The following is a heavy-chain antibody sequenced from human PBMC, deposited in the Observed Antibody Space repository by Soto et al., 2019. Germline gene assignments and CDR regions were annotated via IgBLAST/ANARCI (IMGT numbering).Heavy chain of an antibody. J-gene: IGHJ4*02. D-gene: IGHD3-3*01. CDR2: LRQDGSEK. Sequence: GGSLRLSCVGSGFTFSRNWMTWVRQAPGKGLEWVGNLRQDGSEKNYADSVKGRFTISRDNAKNSLYLQMNSPRAEDTAVYYCARTQSEHITIFGVVIPGPSDNWGQGTLVTVSP. CDR1: GFTFSRNW. CDR3: ARTQSEHITIFGVVIPGPSDN. V-gene: IGHV3-7*02.